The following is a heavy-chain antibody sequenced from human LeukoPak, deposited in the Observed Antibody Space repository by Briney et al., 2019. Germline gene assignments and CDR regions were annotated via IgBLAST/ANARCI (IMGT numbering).Heavy chain of an antibody. J-gene: IGHJ4*02. CDR2: IYYSGNT. Sequence: SQTLSLTCAVSGGSISSGGYSWSWIRQPPGKGLEWIGYIYYSGNTYYNPSLKSRVTISVDTSKNQFSLKLSSVTAADTAVYYCARHPVVLGIEYYFDYWGQGTLVTVSS. V-gene: IGHV4-30-4*07. CDR1: GGSISSGGYS. CDR3: ARHPVVLGIEYYFDY. D-gene: IGHD5-12*01.